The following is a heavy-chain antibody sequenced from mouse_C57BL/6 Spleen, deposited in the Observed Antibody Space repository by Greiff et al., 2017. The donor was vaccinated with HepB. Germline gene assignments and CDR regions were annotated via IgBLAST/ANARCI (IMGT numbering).Heavy chain of an antibody. CDR2: IHPNSGST. D-gene: IGHD3-1*01. Sequence: QVQLQQPGAELVKPGASVKLSCKASGYTFTSYWMHWVKQRPGQGLEWIGMIHPNSGSTNYNEKFKSKATLTVDKSSSTAYMQLSSLTSEDSAVYYCARSAYYYAMAYWGQGTSVTVSS. CDR3: ARSAYYYAMAY. J-gene: IGHJ4*01. CDR1: GYTFTSYW. V-gene: IGHV1-64*01.